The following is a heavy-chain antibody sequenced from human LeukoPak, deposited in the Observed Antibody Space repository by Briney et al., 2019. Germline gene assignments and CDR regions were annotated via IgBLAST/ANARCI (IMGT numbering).Heavy chain of an antibody. J-gene: IGHJ4*02. Sequence: GGSLILSCAASGFTFSSYCMHWVRQAPGKGLEWVAVISYDGSNKYYADSVKGRFTISRDNSKNTLYLQMNSLRAEDTAVYYCAKKEVAYDYWGQGTLVTVSS. CDR3: AKKEVAYDY. D-gene: IGHD5-12*01. CDR1: GFTFSSYC. V-gene: IGHV3-30*18. CDR2: ISYDGSNK.